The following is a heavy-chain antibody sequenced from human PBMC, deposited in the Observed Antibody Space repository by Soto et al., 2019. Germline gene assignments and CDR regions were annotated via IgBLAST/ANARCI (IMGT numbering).Heavy chain of an antibody. CDR3: ARDHDHYDILTGSPGY. CDR2: IWYDGSNK. CDR1: GFTFSSYG. V-gene: IGHV3-33*01. J-gene: IGHJ4*02. D-gene: IGHD3-9*01. Sequence: GGSLRLSCAASGFTFSSYGMHWVRQAPGKGLEWVAVIWYDGSNKYYADSVKGRFTISRDNSKNTLYLQMNSLRAEDTAVYYCARDHDHYDILTGSPGYWGQGTLVTVSS.